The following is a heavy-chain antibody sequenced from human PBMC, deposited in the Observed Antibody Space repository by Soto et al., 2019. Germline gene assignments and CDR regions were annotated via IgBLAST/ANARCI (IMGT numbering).Heavy chain of an antibody. J-gene: IGHJ4*02. V-gene: IGHV3-30-3*01. CDR2: ISYDGSNK. CDR1: GFTFSSYA. CDR3: ARNRFSSGWCFDY. D-gene: IGHD6-19*01. Sequence: RLSCAASGFTFSSYAMHWVRQAPGKGLEWVAVISYDGSNKYYADSVKGRFTISRDNSKNTLYLQMNSLRAEDTAVYYCARNRFSSGWCFDYWGQGTLVTVSS.